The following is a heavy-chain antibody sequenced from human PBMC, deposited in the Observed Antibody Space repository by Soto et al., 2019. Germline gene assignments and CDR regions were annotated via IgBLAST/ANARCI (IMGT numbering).Heavy chain of an antibody. CDR1: GGSVSSGNYY. D-gene: IGHD3-16*01. CDR3: ARGLTMGELPSHFRY. V-gene: IGHV4-61*01. J-gene: IGHJ4*02. Sequence: SETLSLTCTVSGGSVSSGNYYWSWIRQPPGKGLEWIGYAHDSGVTNYNPSLKSRVTITVDTSRNQFSLTLSSVTAADTAVYYCARGLTMGELPSHFRYWGQVTLVTVS. CDR2: AHDSGVT.